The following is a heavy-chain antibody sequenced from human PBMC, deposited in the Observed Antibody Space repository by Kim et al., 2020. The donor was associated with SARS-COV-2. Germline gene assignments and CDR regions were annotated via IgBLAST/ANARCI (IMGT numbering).Heavy chain of an antibody. J-gene: IGHJ2*01. CDR2: IYYSGNT. Sequence: SETLSLTCTVSGGSVRGYYWSWIRQPPGKGLEWIGYIYYSGNTNYTPSLKSRVTISVDASKNQFSLKLNSVTASDTALYYCARHGVGATYWYFDVWGRGTLVTVAS. V-gene: IGHV4-59*08. CDR3: ARHGVGATYWYFDV. D-gene: IGHD1-26*01. CDR1: GGSVRGYY.